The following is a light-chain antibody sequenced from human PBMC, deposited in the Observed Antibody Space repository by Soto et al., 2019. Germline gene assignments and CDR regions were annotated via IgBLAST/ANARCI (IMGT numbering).Light chain of an antibody. J-gene: IGKJ1*01. Sequence: DLQMTQSPSSLSASVGDTVTITCRASQGIIDYLAWFQQRPGKAPNLLIYAASTLQIGVPSRFSGSGAGTDFTLTISSLQPEDAATYYCQKYDSAPQTFGPGTKVEIK. CDR1: QGIIDY. CDR2: AAS. V-gene: IGKV1-27*01. CDR3: QKYDSAPQT.